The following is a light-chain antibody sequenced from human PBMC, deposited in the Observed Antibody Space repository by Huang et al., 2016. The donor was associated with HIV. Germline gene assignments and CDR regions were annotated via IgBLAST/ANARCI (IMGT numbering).Light chain of an antibody. J-gene: IGKJ4*01. V-gene: IGKV2D-29*02. CDR2: EVY. CDR3: MQSIQLPLT. CDR1: QSLLHSDGKTY. Sequence: DIVMTQTPLSLSVTPGQPASISCKSSQSLLHSDGKTYLYWYLQKVGQSPQLLIYEVYNRVSGVPDRFSGSGSGTDFTLKISRMEAEDVGVYYCMQSIQLPLTFGGGTKVEIK.